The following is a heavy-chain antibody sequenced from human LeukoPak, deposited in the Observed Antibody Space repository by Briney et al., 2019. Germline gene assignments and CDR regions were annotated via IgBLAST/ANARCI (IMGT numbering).Heavy chain of an antibody. CDR1: GFTFSSYD. J-gene: IGHJ2*01. CDR2: IGTAGAT. V-gene: IGHV3-13*01. CDR3: ARRAGYCSGGSCLPDWYFDL. D-gene: IGHD2-15*01. Sequence: PGGSLRLSCAASGFTFSSYDMHWVRQATGKGLEWVSAIGTAGATYYQGSVKGRFTISRENAKNSLYLQMTSLRAGDTAVYYCARRAGYCSGGSCLPDWYFDLWGRGTLVTVSS.